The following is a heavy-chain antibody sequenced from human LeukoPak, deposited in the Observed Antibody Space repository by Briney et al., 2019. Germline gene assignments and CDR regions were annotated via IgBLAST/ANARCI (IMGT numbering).Heavy chain of an antibody. CDR2: ISWNSGSI. D-gene: IGHD6-13*01. CDR1: GFTFDDYA. Sequence: PGGSLRLSCAASGFTFDDYAMHWVRQAPGKGLEWVSGISWNSGSIGYADSVKGRFTISRDNAKNSLYLQMNSLRAEDTAVYYCAKAEGIAAALDYWGQGTLVTVSS. V-gene: IGHV3-9*01. J-gene: IGHJ4*02. CDR3: AKAEGIAAALDY.